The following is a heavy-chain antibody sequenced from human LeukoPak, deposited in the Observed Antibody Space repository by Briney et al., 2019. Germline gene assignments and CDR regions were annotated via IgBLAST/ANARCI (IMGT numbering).Heavy chain of an antibody. CDR1: GFTFSSYG. CDR2: INQDGSEK. V-gene: IGHV3-7*03. J-gene: IGHJ6*04. D-gene: IGHD2-2*01. Sequence: PVGSLRLSCAASGFTFSSYGMSWVRQAPGKGLEWVANINQDGSEKYYVDSVKGRFTISRDNAKNSLYLQMNSLRAEDTAVYYCARGRVPAALYYYYYGMDVWGKGTTVTVSS. CDR3: ARGRVPAALYYYYYGMDV.